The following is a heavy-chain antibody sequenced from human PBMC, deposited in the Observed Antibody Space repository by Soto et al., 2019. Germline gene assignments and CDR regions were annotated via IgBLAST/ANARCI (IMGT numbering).Heavy chain of an antibody. CDR3: ARGRYYDSSGYSPFDY. Sequence: SETLSLTCAVYGGSFSGYYWSWIRQPPGKGLEWIGEINHSGSTNYNPPLKSRVTISVDTSKNQFSLKLSSVTAADTAVYYCARGRYYDSSGYSPFDYWGQGTLVTVSS. CDR2: INHSGST. D-gene: IGHD3-22*01. V-gene: IGHV4-34*01. J-gene: IGHJ4*02. CDR1: GGSFSGYY.